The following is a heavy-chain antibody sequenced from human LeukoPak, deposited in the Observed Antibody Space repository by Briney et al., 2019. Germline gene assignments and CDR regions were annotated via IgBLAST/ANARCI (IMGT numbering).Heavy chain of an antibody. V-gene: IGHV3-13*04. D-gene: IGHD3-22*01. CDR1: VFTFSGYD. Sequence: GGSLRLSCAASVFTFSGYDMHWVRQATGRGLEWVSGIVTAGDTYYPGSVKGRFTISRENAKNSLYLQMNSLTAGDTAVYYCARGLPYYYDSSGDFDAFDIWGQGTVVTVSS. CDR2: IVTAGDT. CDR3: ARGLPYYYDSSGDFDAFDI. J-gene: IGHJ3*02.